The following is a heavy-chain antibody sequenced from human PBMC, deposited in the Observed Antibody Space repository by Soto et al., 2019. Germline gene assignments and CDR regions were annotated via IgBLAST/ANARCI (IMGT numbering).Heavy chain of an antibody. CDR3: ARSRELLY. Sequence: QVQLVQSGAEVKKPGASVKVSCKASGYTFTTYDIHWVRQAPGQRLEWMGRITGASGNTKYSQTFQGRITFTRDTSASTAYMKLSSLTSEDTAVYFCARSRELLYWGQGTLVTVS. V-gene: IGHV1-3*01. CDR2: ITGASGNT. CDR1: GYTFTTYD. J-gene: IGHJ4*02. D-gene: IGHD1-26*01.